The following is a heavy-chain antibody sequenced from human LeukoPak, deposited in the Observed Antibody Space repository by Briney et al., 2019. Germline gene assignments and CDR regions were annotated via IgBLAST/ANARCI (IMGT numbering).Heavy chain of an antibody. CDR3: AKALVLRFVPIDY. Sequence: GGSLRLSCAASGFTFSSYGMHWVRQAPGKGLEWVAFIRYDGSNKYYADSVKGRFTISRDNSKNTLYLQMSSLRAEDTAVYYCAKALVLRFVPIDYWGQGTLVTVSS. V-gene: IGHV3-30*02. J-gene: IGHJ4*02. CDR1: GFTFSSYG. D-gene: IGHD3-3*01. CDR2: IRYDGSNK.